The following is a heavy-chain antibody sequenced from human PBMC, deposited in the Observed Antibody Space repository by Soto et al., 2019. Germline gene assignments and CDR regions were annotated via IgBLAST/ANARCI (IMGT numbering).Heavy chain of an antibody. CDR3: ARDGTHYPVVQGVMPIDYYYGIDV. V-gene: IGHV4-39*02. D-gene: IGHD3-10*01. CDR1: GGSISSSSYY. CDR2: FYYSGST. J-gene: IGHJ6*02. Sequence: SETLSLTCTVSGGSISSSSYYWGLIRQPPEEGLEWIGSFYYSGSTYYNPCLKSRVTISLDTSKNQFSLKLSSVIAADTAVYYCARDGTHYPVVQGVMPIDYYYGIDVWGQGTTVTVSS.